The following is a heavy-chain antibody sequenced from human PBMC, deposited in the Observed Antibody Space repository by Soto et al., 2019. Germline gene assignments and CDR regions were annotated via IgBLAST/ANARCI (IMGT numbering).Heavy chain of an antibody. Sequence: EVQLVESGGGLVKPGGSLRLSCAASGFTFSSYSMNWVRQAPGKGLEWVSSISSSSSYIYYADLVKGRFTISRDNAKNSLYLQMNSLRAEDTAVYYCARDTLGPSGYYYYYMDVWGKGTTVTVSS. CDR1: GFTFSSYS. J-gene: IGHJ6*03. V-gene: IGHV3-21*01. D-gene: IGHD3-16*01. CDR2: ISSSSSYI. CDR3: ARDTLGPSGYYYYYMDV.